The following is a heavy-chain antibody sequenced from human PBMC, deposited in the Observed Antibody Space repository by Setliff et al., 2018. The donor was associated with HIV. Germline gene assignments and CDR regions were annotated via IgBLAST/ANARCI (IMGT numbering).Heavy chain of an antibody. CDR3: ARVSVFGSAMARGGYFDY. J-gene: IGHJ4*02. CDR1: GYSIRSGYY. V-gene: IGHV4-38-2*01. CDR2: IYYSGST. Sequence: SETLSLTCAVSGYSIRSGYYWGWIRQPPGKGLEWIGNIYYSGSTNYNSSLKSRVTISVDKSKNQFSLKLSSVTAADTAVYYCARVSVFGSAMARGGYFDYWGQGTQVTVSS. D-gene: IGHD5-18*01.